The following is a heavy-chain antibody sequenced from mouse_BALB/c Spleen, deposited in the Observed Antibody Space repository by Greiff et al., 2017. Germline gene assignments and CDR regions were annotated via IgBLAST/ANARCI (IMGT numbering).Heavy chain of an antibody. CDR3: ARELYDGWYYFDY. V-gene: IGHV3-5*02. CDR1: GISITTGNYR. Sequence: EVKLQESGPGLVKPSQTVSLTCTVTGISITTGNYRWSWIRQFPGNKLEWIGYIYYSGTITYNPSLTSRTTITRDTSKNQFFLEMNSLTAEDTATYYCARELYDGWYYFDYWGQGTTLTVSS. J-gene: IGHJ2*01. CDR2: IYYSGTI. D-gene: IGHD2-3*01.